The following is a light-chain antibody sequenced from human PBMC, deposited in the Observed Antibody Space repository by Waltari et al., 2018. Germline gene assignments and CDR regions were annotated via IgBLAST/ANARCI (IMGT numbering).Light chain of an antibody. V-gene: IGLV2-8*01. CDR3: SSYAGSNNSLYV. CDR2: EVS. CDR1: SSDVGGYNY. Sequence: QSALTQPPSASGSPGQSVPISCTGTSSDVGGYNYSSWSQQHPVQAPKLMIYEVSKRPSGVPARFSGSNSGNTASLTVSGLQAADEADYYCSSYAGSNNSLYVFGTGTKVTVL. J-gene: IGLJ1*01.